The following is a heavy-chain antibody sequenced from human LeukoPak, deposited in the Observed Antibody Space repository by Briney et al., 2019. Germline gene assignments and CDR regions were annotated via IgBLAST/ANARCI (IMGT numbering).Heavy chain of an antibody. CDR3: ARSDGYGLVGI. J-gene: IGHJ3*02. CDR1: GVSISSGSNY. Sequence: TSGTLSLTCRVSGVSISSGSNYWGWIRQPPGKTLEWIGSIYSSGSTYYNSSLKSRVIILIDTAKNHFSLNPSSVTAADTAVYYCARSDGYGLVGIWGQGTMVTVSS. D-gene: IGHD3-10*01. V-gene: IGHV4-39*07. CDR2: IYSSGST.